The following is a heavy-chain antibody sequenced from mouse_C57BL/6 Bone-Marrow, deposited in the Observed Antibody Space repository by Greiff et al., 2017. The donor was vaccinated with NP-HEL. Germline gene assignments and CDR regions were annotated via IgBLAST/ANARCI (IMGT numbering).Heavy chain of an antibody. D-gene: IGHD2-5*01. CDR1: GYTFTDYE. Sequence: QVQLQQSGAELVRPGASVTLSCKASGYTFTDYEMHWVKQTPVHGLEWIGAIDPETGGTSYNQKFKGKAILTADKSSSTAYMELRSLTSEDSAVYYCTRRGFYYSNQFYFDYWGQVATLTVSS. J-gene: IGHJ2*01. CDR3: TRRGFYYSNQFYFDY. CDR2: IDPETGGT. V-gene: IGHV1-15*01.